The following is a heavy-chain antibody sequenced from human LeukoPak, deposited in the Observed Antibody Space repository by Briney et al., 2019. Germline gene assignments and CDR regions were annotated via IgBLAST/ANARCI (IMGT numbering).Heavy chain of an antibody. D-gene: IGHD6-13*01. CDR1: GFTFSSYG. Sequence: GGSLRLSCAASGFTFSSYGMHWVRQAPGKGLEWVAVISYDGSNKYYAGSVKGRFTISRDNSKNTLYLQMNSLRAEDTAVYYCAREYSSWYFFDYWGQGTLVTVSS. CDR2: ISYDGSNK. V-gene: IGHV3-30*03. CDR3: AREYSSWYFFDY. J-gene: IGHJ4*02.